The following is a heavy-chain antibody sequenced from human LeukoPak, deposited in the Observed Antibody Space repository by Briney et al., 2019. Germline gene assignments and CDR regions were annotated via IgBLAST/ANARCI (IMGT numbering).Heavy chain of an antibody. CDR1: GFTFYSYS. V-gene: IGHV3-48*01. Sequence: GGSLRLSCAASGFTFYSYSMNWVRQAPGKGLEWVSYISAISNNMYYADSAKGRFTISRDNAKSSLFLQMNSLRAEDTAVYYCASLTTVEPPGYFDYWGQGTLVIVSS. CDR3: ASLTTVEPPGYFDY. CDR2: ISAISNNM. D-gene: IGHD4-23*01. J-gene: IGHJ4*02.